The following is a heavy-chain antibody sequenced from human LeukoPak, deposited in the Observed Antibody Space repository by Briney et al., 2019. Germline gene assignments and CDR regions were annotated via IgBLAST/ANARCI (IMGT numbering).Heavy chain of an antibody. CDR1: GGTFSSYA. Sequence: ASVKVSCKASGGTFSSYAISWVRQAPGQGLEWMGGIIPIFGTANYAQKFQGGVTITTDESTSTAYMELSSLRSEDTAVYYCARGLYYDSSGYYPYYYYYYMDVWGKGTTVTVSS. J-gene: IGHJ6*03. D-gene: IGHD3-22*01. CDR3: ARGLYYDSSGYYPYYYYYYMDV. V-gene: IGHV1-69*05. CDR2: IIPIFGTA.